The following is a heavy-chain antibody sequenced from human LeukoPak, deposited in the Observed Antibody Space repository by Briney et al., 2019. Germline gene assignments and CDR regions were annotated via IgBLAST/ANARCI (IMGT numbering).Heavy chain of an antibody. CDR1: GFTFRNYW. J-gene: IGHJ6*04. CDR2: ISTSSIYI. CDR3: AELGITMIGGV. Sequence: PGGSLRLSCGASGFTFRNYWMSWVRQTPGKGLEWVSSISTSSIYIYYADSVKGRFTISRDNAKNSLYLQMNSLRAEDTAVYYCAELGITMIGGVWGKGTTVTISS. D-gene: IGHD3-10*02. V-gene: IGHV3-21*01.